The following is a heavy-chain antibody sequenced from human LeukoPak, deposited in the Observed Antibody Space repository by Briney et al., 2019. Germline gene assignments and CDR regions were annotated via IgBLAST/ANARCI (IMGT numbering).Heavy chain of an antibody. CDR1: GFTFSSYE. V-gene: IGHV3-48*03. CDR3: ASSIPRNAFDI. D-gene: IGHD3-3*02. Sequence: GKSLRLSCAASGFTFSSYEMNWVRQAPGKGLEWVSYISSSGSTIYYADSVKGRFTISRDNAKNSLYLQMNSLRAEDTAVYYCASSIPRNAFDIWGQGTMVTVSS. CDR2: ISSSGSTI. J-gene: IGHJ3*02.